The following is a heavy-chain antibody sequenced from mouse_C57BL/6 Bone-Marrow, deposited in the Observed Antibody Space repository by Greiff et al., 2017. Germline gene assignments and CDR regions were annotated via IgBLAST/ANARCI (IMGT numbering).Heavy chain of an antibody. V-gene: IGHV5-4*01. J-gene: IGHJ4*01. CDR1: GFTFSSYA. CDR2: ISDGGSYT. CDR3: ARDGYYGNNPYYAMDY. D-gene: IGHD2-1*01. Sequence: VQLKESGGGLVKPGGSLKFSCAASGFTFSSYAMSWVRQTPEKRLEWVATISDGGSYTYYPDNVKGRYTISRDTATNNLYLQMSHLKSEDTALYYCARDGYYGNNPYYAMDYGGQGTSVTVSS.